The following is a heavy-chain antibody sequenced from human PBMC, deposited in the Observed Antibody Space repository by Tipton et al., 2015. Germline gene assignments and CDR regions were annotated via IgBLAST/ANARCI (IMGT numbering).Heavy chain of an antibody. J-gene: IGHJ3*02. D-gene: IGHD1-26*01. V-gene: IGHV3-23*01. CDR3: ATGFGGSSLGAFDI. CDR1: GFTFSSYA. CDR2: ISGSGGNT. Sequence: GSLRLSCAASGFTFSSYAMSWVRQAPEKGLEWVSAISGSGGNTYYADSVKGRFTISRDNSKNTLYLQMNSLRAEDTAIYYCATGFGGSSLGAFDIWGQGTMVTVSS.